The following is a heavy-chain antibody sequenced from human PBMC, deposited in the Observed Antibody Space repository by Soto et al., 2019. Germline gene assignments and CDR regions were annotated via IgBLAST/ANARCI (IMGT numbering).Heavy chain of an antibody. V-gene: IGHV3-64D*08. CDR2: ISANGGST. CDR3: VKGAGWLQDVDY. J-gene: IGHJ4*02. Sequence: GGSLRLSCSASGFTFNDNPMYWVRQAPGKGLEYVSLISANGGSTHYADSVKGRFSISRDNSENTLYLQMSSLRAEDTAVYYRVKGAGWLQDVDYGGQGTLVTVSS. CDR1: GFTFNDNP. D-gene: IGHD5-12*01.